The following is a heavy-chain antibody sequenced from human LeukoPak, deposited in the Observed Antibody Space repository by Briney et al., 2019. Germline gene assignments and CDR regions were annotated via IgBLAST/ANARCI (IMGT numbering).Heavy chain of an antibody. J-gene: IGHJ4*02. CDR3: ARHIRGYSYGPFDY. CDR2: IYYSGST. V-gene: IGHV4-59*08. D-gene: IGHD5-18*01. CDR1: GGSISSYY. Sequence: PSETLSLTCTVSGGSISSYYWSWIRQPPGKGLEWIGYIYYSGSTNYNPSLKSGVTISVDTSKNQFSLKLTSVTAADTAVYYCARHIRGYSYGPFDYWGQGSLVTVSS.